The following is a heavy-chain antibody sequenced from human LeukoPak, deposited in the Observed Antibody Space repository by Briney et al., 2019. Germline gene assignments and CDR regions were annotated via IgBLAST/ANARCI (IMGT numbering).Heavy chain of an antibody. CDR2: ISGSGGST. V-gene: IGHV3-23*01. CDR1: GFTFSSYA. Sequence: GGSLRLSCAASGFTFSSYAMSWVRQAPGKGLEWVSAISGSGGSTYYADSVKGRFTISRDNSKNTLYLQMNSLRAEDTAVYYCAKGDVEYSSSWPDYWGQGTLVTVSS. D-gene: IGHD6-13*01. J-gene: IGHJ4*02. CDR3: AKGDVEYSSSWPDY.